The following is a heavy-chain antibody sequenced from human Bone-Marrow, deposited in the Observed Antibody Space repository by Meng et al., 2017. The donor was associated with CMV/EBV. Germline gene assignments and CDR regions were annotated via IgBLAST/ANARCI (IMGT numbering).Heavy chain of an antibody. CDR1: GFTFSGYE. D-gene: IGHD1-26*01. Sequence: GGSLRLSCGTSGFTFSGYEMNWVRQAPGKGLEWVSYISNSGSSTYYADSVKGRFTISRDNAQDSLHLQMDSLTVEDTAVYYCATFNGWSFFFDYWGQGALVTVSS. J-gene: IGHJ4*02. V-gene: IGHV3-48*03. CDR2: ISNSGSST. CDR3: ATFNGWSFFFDY.